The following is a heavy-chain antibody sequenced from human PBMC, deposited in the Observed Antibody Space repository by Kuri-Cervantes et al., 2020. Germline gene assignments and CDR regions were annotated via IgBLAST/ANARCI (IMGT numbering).Heavy chain of an antibody. CDR1: GFTFDDYG. V-gene: IGHV3-48*03. J-gene: IGHJ6*04. CDR2: ISSSGSTI. D-gene: IGHD3-3*01. Sequence: GESLKISCAASGFTFDDYGMSWVRQAPGKGLEWVSYISSSGSTIYYADSVKGRFTISRDNAKNSLYLQVNSLRAEDTAVYYCAREFDFLDVWGKGTTVTVSS. CDR3: AREFDFLDV.